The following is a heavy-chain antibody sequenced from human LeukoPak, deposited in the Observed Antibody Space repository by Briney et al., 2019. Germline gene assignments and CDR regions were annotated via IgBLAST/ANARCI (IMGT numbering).Heavy chain of an antibody. Sequence: SESLSLTWTVSVVSISSVCYYWGWLRQPPGKGLEWIGTIYYSGSTYYNPSLKSRATTSVDTSKNQLSLKLTSVTAADTAVYYCARHLEQWLRPFDYWGQGTLVTVSS. V-gene: IGHV4-39*01. J-gene: IGHJ4*02. D-gene: IGHD6-19*01. CDR1: VVSISSVCYY. CDR2: IYYSGST. CDR3: ARHLEQWLRPFDY.